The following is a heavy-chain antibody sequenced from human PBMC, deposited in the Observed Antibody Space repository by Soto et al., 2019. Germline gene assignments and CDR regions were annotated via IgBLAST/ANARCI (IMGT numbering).Heavy chain of an antibody. J-gene: IGHJ6*02. CDR2: IYYSGST. V-gene: IGHV4-61*01. D-gene: IGHD3-10*02. Sequence: QVQLQESGPGLVKPSETLSLTCTVSGGSVSSGSYYWSWIRQPPGKGLEWIGYIYYSGSTNYNPSLKSRVTISVDTSKNQFSLQLSSVTSADTAVYYCASVSPMFYYYYGMDVWGQGTTVTVSS. CDR3: ASVSPMFYYYYGMDV. CDR1: GGSVSSGSYY.